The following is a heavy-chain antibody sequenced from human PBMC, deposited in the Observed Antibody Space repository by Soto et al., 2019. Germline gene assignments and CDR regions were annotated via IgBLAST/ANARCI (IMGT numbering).Heavy chain of an antibody. Sequence: QVQLVESGGGVVQPGRSLRLSCAASGFTFSSYGMHWVRQAPGKGLEWVTFISYDGSKKYYADSVKGRFTISRDNSKNTLYPQMNSLRTEDTAVYYCAKDGLMITFGGIVHWGQGTLVTVSS. J-gene: IGHJ4*02. V-gene: IGHV3-30*18. D-gene: IGHD3-16*01. CDR1: GFTFSSYG. CDR3: AKDGLMITFGGIVH. CDR2: ISYDGSKK.